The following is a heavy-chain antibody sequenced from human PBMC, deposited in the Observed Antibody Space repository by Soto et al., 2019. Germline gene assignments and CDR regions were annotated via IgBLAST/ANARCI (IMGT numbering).Heavy chain of an antibody. D-gene: IGHD3-3*01. J-gene: IGHJ5*02. CDR3: ARGQRFSDWFDP. V-gene: IGHV4-4*07. CDR2: IYSSGST. CDR1: DGAISTYY. Sequence: QVHLQESGPGLVKPSETLSLTSTVSDGAISTYYWTWIRQPAGKGLEWIGRIYSSGSTKYNPSLQSRVTMSLDTSNNQFSLRLTSVTAADTAVYYCARGQRFSDWFDPWGQGTLVTVSS.